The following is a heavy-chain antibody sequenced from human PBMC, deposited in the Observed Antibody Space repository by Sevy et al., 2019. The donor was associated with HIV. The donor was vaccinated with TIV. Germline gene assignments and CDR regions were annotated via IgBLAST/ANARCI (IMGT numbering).Heavy chain of an antibody. CDR3: ASRYCSGGSCYENWFDP. J-gene: IGHJ5*02. D-gene: IGHD2-15*01. Sequence: GGSVRLSCAASGFTFSSYSMNWVRQAPGKGLEWVSSISSSSSYIYYADSVKGRFTISRDNAKNSLYLQMNSLRAEDTAVYYCASRYCSGGSCYENWFDPWGQGTLVTVSS. V-gene: IGHV3-21*01. CDR2: ISSSSSYI. CDR1: GFTFSSYS.